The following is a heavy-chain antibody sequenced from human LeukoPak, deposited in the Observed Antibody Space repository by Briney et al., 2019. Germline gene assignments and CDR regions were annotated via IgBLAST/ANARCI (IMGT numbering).Heavy chain of an antibody. CDR3: AKKAQYNGNYPLDY. V-gene: IGHV3-23*01. Sequence: PGGSLRLSCAASGFTFTSYSMSWVRQAPGKGLEWVSGTSDRGDYTYYADSVKGRFTISRDNSKNTLHLQMDSLRAEDTALYFCAKKAQYNGNYPLDYWGQGTLVTVSS. CDR1: GFTFTSYS. D-gene: IGHD1-26*01. CDR2: TSDRGDYT. J-gene: IGHJ4*02.